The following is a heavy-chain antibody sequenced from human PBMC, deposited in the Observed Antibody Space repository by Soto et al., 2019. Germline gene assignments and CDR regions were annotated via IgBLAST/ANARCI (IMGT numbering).Heavy chain of an antibody. CDR2: ISSGGSP. J-gene: IGHJ1*01. V-gene: IGHV4-31*11. Sequence: SETLSLTCDVSDESVTSPGNYWNWIRQRPDTGLEWIGYISSGGSPFYNPSLKSRVSISLDTSKNVISLALRSVTAADTAVYYCTLNHCAGGGCYDRDYWGRGTRVTVPS. CDR3: TLNHCAGGGCYDRDY. D-gene: IGHD2-15*01. CDR1: DESVTSPGNY.